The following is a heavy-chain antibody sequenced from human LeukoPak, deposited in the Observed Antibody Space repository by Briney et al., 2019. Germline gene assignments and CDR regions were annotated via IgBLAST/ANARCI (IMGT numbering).Heavy chain of an antibody. CDR1: GGSFSGYY. V-gene: IGHV4-34*01. CDR2: INHSGST. CDR3: ARHLTEAKKYSSGWPFDY. Sequence: PSETLSLTCAVYGGSFSGYYWSWIRQPPGKGLEWIGEINHSGSTNYNPSLKSRVTISVDTSKNQFSLKLSSVTAADTAVYYCARHLTEAKKYSSGWPFDYWGQGTLVTVSS. D-gene: IGHD6-19*01. J-gene: IGHJ4*02.